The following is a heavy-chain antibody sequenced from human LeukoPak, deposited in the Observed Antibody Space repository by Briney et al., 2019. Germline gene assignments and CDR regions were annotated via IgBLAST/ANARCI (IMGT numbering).Heavy chain of an antibody. Sequence: ASVKVSCKASGYTFTGYYMHWVRQAPGQGLEWMGWINPNSSGTNYAQKFQGWVTMTRDTSISTAYMELSRLRSDDTAVYYCARNMVRGVYYYYYGMDVWGQGTTVTVSS. J-gene: IGHJ6*02. CDR3: ARNMVRGVYYYYYGMDV. CDR2: INPNSSGT. CDR1: GYTFTGYY. D-gene: IGHD3-10*01. V-gene: IGHV1-2*04.